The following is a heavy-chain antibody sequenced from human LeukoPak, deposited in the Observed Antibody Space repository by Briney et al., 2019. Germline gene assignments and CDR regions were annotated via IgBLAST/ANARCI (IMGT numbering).Heavy chain of an antibody. J-gene: IGHJ4*02. CDR1: GFTFSSYA. CDR3: ARYDSSGYSLFY. CDR2: ISYDGSNK. Sequence: PGRSLRLSCAASGFTFSSYATHWVRQAPGKGLEWVAVISYDGSNKYYADSVKGRFTISRDNSKNTLYLQMNSLRAEDTAVYYCARYDSSGYSLFYWGQGTLVTVSS. D-gene: IGHD3-22*01. V-gene: IGHV3-30-3*01.